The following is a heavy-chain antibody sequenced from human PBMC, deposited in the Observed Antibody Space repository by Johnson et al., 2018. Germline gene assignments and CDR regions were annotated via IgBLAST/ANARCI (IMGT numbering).Heavy chain of an antibody. D-gene: IGHD3-22*01. CDR3: AIYDSRGYGAFDI. CDR1: GGSISSGSYY. V-gene: IGHV4-61*02. CDR2: IYTRGST. J-gene: IGHJ3*02. Sequence: QVQLQESGPGLVKPSQTLSLTCTVSGGSISSGSYYWSWIRQPAGKGLEWIGRIYTRGSTNYNPSLKSRVTISVDTSKNQFSLKLSSVTAADTAVYYWAIYDSRGYGAFDIWGQGTMVTVSS.